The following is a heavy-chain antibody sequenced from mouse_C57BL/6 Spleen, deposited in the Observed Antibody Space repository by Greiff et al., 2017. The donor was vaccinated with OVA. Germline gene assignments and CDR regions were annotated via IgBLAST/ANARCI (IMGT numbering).Heavy chain of an antibody. D-gene: IGHD4-1*01. J-gene: IGHJ4*01. CDR2: INPNNGGT. CDR1: GYTFTDYN. V-gene: IGHV1-18*01. Sequence: EVKLQQSGPELVKPGASVKIPCKASGYTFTDYNMDWVKQSPGKSLEWIGDINPNNGGTIYNQKFKGKATLTVDKSSSTAYMELRSLTSEDTAVYYCASWAYYAMDYWGQGTSVTVSS. CDR3: ASWAYYAMDY.